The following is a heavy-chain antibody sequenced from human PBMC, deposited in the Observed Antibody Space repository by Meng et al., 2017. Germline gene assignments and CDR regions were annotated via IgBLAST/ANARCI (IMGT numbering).Heavy chain of an antibody. Sequence: QVALVQSAADVNRPGSSVKVSCKASGGTFCSYAISWVRQAPGKGLEWMGGIIPIFGTANYAQKFQGRVTITADESTSTAYMELSSLRSEDTAVYYCARGGYSYGLWFDPWGQGTLVTVSS. CDR3: ARGGYSYGLWFDP. CDR2: IIPIFGTA. CDR1: GGTFCSYA. D-gene: IGHD5-18*01. J-gene: IGHJ5*02. V-gene: IGHV1-69*01.